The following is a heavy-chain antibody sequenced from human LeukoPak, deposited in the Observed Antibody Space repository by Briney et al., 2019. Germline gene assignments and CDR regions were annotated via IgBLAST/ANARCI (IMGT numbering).Heavy chain of an antibody. CDR2: IYTSGST. CDR3: ARARGYWEKDYYYYGMDV. D-gene: IGHD2-2*03. CDR1: GGSISSYY. V-gene: IGHV4-4*07. Sequence: TSETLSLTCTVSGGSISSYYWSWIRQPAGKGLEWIGRIYTSGSTNYNPSLKSRVTMSVDTSKNQFSLKLSSVPAADAAVYYCARARGYWEKDYYYYGMDVWGQGTTVTVSS. J-gene: IGHJ6*02.